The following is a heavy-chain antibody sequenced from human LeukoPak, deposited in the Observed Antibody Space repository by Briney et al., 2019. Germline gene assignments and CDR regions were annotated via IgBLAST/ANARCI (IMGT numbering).Heavy chain of an antibody. D-gene: IGHD1-26*01. V-gene: IGHV3-23*01. CDR2: ISGSGGST. CDR3: AKDRVGWTGGNWFDP. CDR1: GFTFSSYA. J-gene: IGHJ5*02. Sequence: GGSLRLSCAASGFTFSSYAMSWVRQAPGKGLEWVLAISGSGGSTYYADSVKGRFTISRDNSKNTLYLQMNSLRAEDTAVYYCAKDRVGWTGGNWFDPWGQGTLVTVSS.